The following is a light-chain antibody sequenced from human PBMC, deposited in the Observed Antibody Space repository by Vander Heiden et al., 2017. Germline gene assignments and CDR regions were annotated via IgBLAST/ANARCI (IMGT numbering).Light chain of an antibody. V-gene: IGKV1-5*03. Sequence: DIQMTQSPSTLSASVGDRVTITCRASQSIRSWLAWYQRKPGKAPKLLIYKASSLESGVPSRFSGSGSGTEFTLTISSLQPDDFATYYCQQYNSYSSTFGQGTRLEIK. J-gene: IGKJ5*01. CDR3: QQYNSYSST. CDR1: QSIRSW. CDR2: KAS.